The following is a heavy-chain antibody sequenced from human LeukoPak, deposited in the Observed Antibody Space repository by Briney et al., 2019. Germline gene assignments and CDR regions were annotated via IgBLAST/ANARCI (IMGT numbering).Heavy chain of an antibody. CDR2: IILIFDTA. V-gene: IGHV1-69*01. CDR1: GGTFSSYS. Sequence: SVKVSCKASGGTFSSYSISWVRQAPGQGLEWMGGIILIFDTADYAQKFQGRVTITADESTSTAYMELSSLRSEDTAVFYCARISLGAIWGYYYGMDVWGQETTVTVSS. J-gene: IGHJ6*02. D-gene: IGHD1-26*01. CDR3: ARISLGAIWGYYYGMDV.